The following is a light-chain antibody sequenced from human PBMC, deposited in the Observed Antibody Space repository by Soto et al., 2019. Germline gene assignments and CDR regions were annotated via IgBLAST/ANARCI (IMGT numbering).Light chain of an antibody. CDR2: AGS. J-gene: IGKJ1*01. CDR1: QGISSV. Sequence: DIQMTQSPSSVSASPGDRVTITCRASQGISSVLACYQQKPGKGPKLLIYAGSGLESGVPSRFSGSGSEIDFTLTISSLQPEDFATSFCQQTDTTWTFGQGTKVDIK. CDR3: QQTDTTWT. V-gene: IGKV1-12*01.